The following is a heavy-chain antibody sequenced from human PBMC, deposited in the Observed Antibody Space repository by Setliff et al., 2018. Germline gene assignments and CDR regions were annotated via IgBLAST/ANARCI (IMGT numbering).Heavy chain of an antibody. Sequence: GASVKVSCKASGYNFTSYDINWVRQATGQGLEWMGWMNPNGGNTGYAQKFQGRVTMTRNTSISTAYMELSSLRSEDTAVYYCARGLRDYNFWSGYLLDYYYYGMDVWGQGTTVTVSS. CDR3: ARGLRDYNFWSGYLLDYYYYGMDV. CDR2: MNPNGGNT. D-gene: IGHD3-3*01. V-gene: IGHV1-8*02. J-gene: IGHJ6*02. CDR1: GYNFTSYD.